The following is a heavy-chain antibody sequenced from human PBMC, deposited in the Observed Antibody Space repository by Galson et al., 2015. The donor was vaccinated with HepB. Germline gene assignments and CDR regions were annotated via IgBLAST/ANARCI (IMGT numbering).Heavy chain of an antibody. V-gene: IGHV3-30*02. J-gene: IGHJ1*01. CDR1: GFTFSSYG. CDR2: IRYDGSNK. CDR3: AKDLCYRFALGGGDCLILQH. D-gene: IGHD2-21*02. Sequence: SLRLSCAASGFTFSSYGMHWVRQAPGKGLEWVAFIRYDGSNKYYADSVKGRFTISRDNSKNTLYLQMNSLRAEDTAVYYCAKDLCYRFALGGGDCLILQHWGQGTLVTVSS.